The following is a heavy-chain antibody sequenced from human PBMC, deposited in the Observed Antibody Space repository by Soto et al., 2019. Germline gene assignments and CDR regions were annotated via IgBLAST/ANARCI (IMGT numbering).Heavy chain of an antibody. V-gene: IGHV4-30-4*01. CDR1: GGSISSGDYY. CDR3: ARDHLISGSDFWSGSANWFDP. Sequence: SETLSLTCTVSGGSISSGDYYWSWIRQPPGKGLEWIGYIYHSGSTYYNPSLKSRVTISVDRSKNQFSLKLSSVTAADTAVYYCARDHLISGSDFWSGSANWFDPWGQGTLVTVSS. D-gene: IGHD3-3*01. CDR2: IYHSGST. J-gene: IGHJ5*02.